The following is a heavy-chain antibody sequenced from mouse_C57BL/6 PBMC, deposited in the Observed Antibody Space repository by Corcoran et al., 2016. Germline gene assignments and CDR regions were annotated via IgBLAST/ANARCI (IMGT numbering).Heavy chain of an antibody. Sequence: QIQLVQSGPELKKPGETVKISCKASGYTFTTYGMSWVKQAPGKGLKWMGWINTYSGVPTYADDFKGRFAFSFETSASTAYLQINNLKNEDTATYFCARRGYGSLYWYFDVWGTGTTVTVSS. CDR1: GYTFTTYG. CDR3: ARRGYGSLYWYFDV. V-gene: IGHV9-3*01. D-gene: IGHD1-1*01. J-gene: IGHJ1*03. CDR2: INTYSGVP.